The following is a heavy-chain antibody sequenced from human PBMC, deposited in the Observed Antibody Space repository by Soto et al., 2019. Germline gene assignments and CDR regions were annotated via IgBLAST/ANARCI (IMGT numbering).Heavy chain of an antibody. Sequence: SETLSLTCTVSGGSISSGGYYWSWIRQHPGKGLEWIGYIYYSGSTYYNPSLKSRVTISVDTSKNQFSLKLSSVTAADTAVYYCATLEYCSSGFDYWGHGTLVTVSS. CDR3: ATLEYCSSGFDY. CDR1: GGSISSGGYY. V-gene: IGHV4-31*03. J-gene: IGHJ4*01. CDR2: IYYSGST. D-gene: IGHD6-6*01.